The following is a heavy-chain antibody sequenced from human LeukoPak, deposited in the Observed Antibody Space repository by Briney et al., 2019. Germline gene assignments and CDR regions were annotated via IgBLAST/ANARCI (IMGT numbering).Heavy chain of an antibody. CDR3: ARDYGSRYNWFDP. D-gene: IGHD3-10*01. J-gene: IGHJ5*02. Sequence: PSETLSLTCTVSGGSISIYYWSWIRQPPGKGLEWIGYIHYSGSTNYNTSLKSRVTISVDTSKNQFSLKMMSVNAADTAVYYCARDYGSRYNWFDPWGQGTLVTVSS. CDR1: GGSISIYY. V-gene: IGHV4-59*12. CDR2: IHYSGST.